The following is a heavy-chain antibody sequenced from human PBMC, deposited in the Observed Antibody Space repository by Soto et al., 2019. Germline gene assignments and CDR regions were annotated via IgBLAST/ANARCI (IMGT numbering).Heavy chain of an antibody. Sequence: EVQLVESGGGLVQPGGSLRLSCAASGVTVSNNYMSWVRQAPGKGLEWVSVIYSGGRTYYADSVKGRFIISRDSSKTTLYLPMNSLRAEDTAVYYCARDTYDDYRGQGTLVTVSS. D-gene: IGHD3-3*01. V-gene: IGHV3-66*01. CDR2: IYSGGRT. J-gene: IGHJ4*02. CDR3: ARDTYDDY. CDR1: GVTVSNNY.